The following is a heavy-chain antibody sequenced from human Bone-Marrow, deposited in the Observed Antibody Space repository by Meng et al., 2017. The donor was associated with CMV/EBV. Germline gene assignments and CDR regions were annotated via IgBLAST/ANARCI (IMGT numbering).Heavy chain of an antibody. D-gene: IGHD6-6*01. CDR1: GFTFSDHY. Sequence: GESLKISCAASGFTFSDHYMDWVRQAPGKGLEWVARTRNKANSYTTEYAASVKGRFTISRDDSKNTLYLQMNSLKTEDMAVYYCARKIAARWGGYYYYGMDVWGQGTTVTGSS. CDR2: TRNKANSYTT. CDR3: ARKIAARWGGYYYYGMDV. V-gene: IGHV3-72*01. J-gene: IGHJ6*01.